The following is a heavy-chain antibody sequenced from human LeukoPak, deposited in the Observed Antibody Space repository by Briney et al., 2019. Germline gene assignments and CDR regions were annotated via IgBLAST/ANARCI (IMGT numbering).Heavy chain of an antibody. V-gene: IGHV4-59*01. CDR2: VSYSGTT. J-gene: IGHJ4*02. CDR1: GASSSSYY. CDR3: ARAGGGNLPFDY. Sequence: SETLSLTCSVSGASSSSYYWSWIRQPPGEGLEWIGYVSYSGTTIYNPSLKSRVTISADTSKNHFSLKLSSVTAAGTAMYFCARAGGGNLPFDYWGQGTLVTVSS. D-gene: IGHD4-23*01.